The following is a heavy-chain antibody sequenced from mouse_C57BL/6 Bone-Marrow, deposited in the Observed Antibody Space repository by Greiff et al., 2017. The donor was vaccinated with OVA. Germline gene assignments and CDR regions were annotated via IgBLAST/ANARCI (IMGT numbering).Heavy chain of an antibody. CDR2: IDPSDSYT. V-gene: IGHV1-69*01. CDR3: ARSRDYDERFAY. Sequence: VQLQQSGPELVKPGASVKISCKASGYTFTSYWMHWVKQRPGQGLEWIGEIDPSDSYTNYNQKFKGKSTLTVDKSSSTAYMQLSSLTSEDSAVYYCARSRDYDERFAYWGQGTLVTVSA. J-gene: IGHJ3*01. CDR1: GYTFTSYW. D-gene: IGHD2-4*01.